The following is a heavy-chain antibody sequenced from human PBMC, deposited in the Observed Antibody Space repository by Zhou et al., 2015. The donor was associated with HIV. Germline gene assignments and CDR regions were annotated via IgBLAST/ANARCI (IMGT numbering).Heavy chain of an antibody. CDR1: GYTFTNNY. V-gene: IGHV1-2*02. J-gene: IGHJ4*02. CDR3: ARVWDYYTSGNDN. D-gene: IGHD3-10*01. CDR2: INPKSGGT. Sequence: QVQLVQSGAEVKKPGGSVKISCNASGYTFTNNYMHWVRQAPGQGLEWMGWINPKSGGTSFAQKFQGRVTMTRDTSITTAYMELSWLRSDDTAVYYCARVWDYYTSGNDNWGQGTLVTVSS.